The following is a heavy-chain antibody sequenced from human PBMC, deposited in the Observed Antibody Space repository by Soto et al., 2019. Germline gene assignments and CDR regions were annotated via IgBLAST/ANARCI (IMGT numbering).Heavy chain of an antibody. J-gene: IGHJ4*02. D-gene: IGHD2-2*01. Sequence: RLGGSLRLSCAASGFTFSSYALHWVRQAPGKGLEWVAVISYDGSNKDYADSVKGRFTISRDNSKNTLYLQMNSLRAEDTAVYYCARGPSSLTRFDYWGQGTLVTVSS. CDR3: ARGPSSLTRFDY. V-gene: IGHV3-30-3*01. CDR2: ISYDGSNK. CDR1: GFTFSSYA.